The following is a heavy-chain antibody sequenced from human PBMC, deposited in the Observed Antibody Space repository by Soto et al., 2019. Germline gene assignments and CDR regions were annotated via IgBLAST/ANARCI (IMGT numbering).Heavy chain of an antibody. D-gene: IGHD6-19*01. J-gene: IGHJ4*02. CDR2: INTDGSVT. CDR1: GFTFSRHW. CDR3: ARYGSGVGDY. V-gene: IGHV3-74*01. Sequence: EVQLVESGGGLVQPGGSLRLSCAASGFTFSRHWMYWVRQAPGKGLVWVSRINTDGSVTSYADSVKGRFTISRDNTKNTLFLLMNSLRAEDTAVYYCARYGSGVGDYWGQGTLVTVSS.